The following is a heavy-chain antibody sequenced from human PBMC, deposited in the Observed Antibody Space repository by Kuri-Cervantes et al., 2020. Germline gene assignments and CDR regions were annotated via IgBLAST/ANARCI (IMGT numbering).Heavy chain of an antibody. CDR2: FDPEDGET. J-gene: IGHJ5*02. Sequence: ASVKVSCKVSGYTLTELSMHWVRQAPGKGLEWMGGFDPEDGETIYAQKFQGRVTITADESTSTAYMELSSLRSEDTAVYYCARWHYYDPPRCFDPWGQGTLVTVSS. D-gene: IGHD3-22*01. V-gene: IGHV1-24*01. CDR1: GYTLTELS. CDR3: ARWHYYDPPRCFDP.